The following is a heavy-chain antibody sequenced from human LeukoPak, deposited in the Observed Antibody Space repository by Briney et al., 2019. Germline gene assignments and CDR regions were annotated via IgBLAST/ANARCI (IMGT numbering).Heavy chain of an antibody. J-gene: IGHJ4*02. V-gene: IGHV4-61*10. D-gene: IGHD3-22*01. Sequence: SETLSLTCTVSGDAISSGRYYWSWIRQPAGKGLEWIGRIHSSGSTNYNPSLKSRVTISVDTSKNQFSLKLSSVTAADTAVYYCAREARWYYDSSGYYFDYWGQGTLVTVSS. CDR2: IHSSGST. CDR3: AREARWYYDSSGYYFDY. CDR1: GDAISSGRYY.